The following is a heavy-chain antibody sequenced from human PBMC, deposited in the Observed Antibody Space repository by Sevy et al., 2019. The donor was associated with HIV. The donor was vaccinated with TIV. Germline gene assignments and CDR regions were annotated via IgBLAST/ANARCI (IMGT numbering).Heavy chain of an antibody. Sequence: ASVKVSCKASGYTFTDYWIHWVRQAPGQGLEWMGRIKPSGGAPNYARMFQDRITVTSDTSITTAYLELNYLSSDDTAVYYCARTIVSGTMVEIDYWGQGTLVTVSS. CDR1: GYTFTDYW. CDR3: ARTIVSGTMVEIDY. V-gene: IGHV1-2*06. D-gene: IGHD1-26*01. J-gene: IGHJ4*02. CDR2: IKPSGGAP.